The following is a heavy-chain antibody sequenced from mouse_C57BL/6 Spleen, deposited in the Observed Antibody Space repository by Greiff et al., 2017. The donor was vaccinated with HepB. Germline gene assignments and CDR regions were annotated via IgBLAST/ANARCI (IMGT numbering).Heavy chain of an antibody. CDR2: IYPGDGDT. J-gene: IGHJ3*01. Sequence: QVQLKESGPELVKPGASVKISCKASGYAFSSSWMNWVKQRPGKGLEWIGRIYPGDGDTNYNGKFKGKATLTADKSSSTAYMQLSSLTSEDSAVYFCARKTSFAYWGQGTLVTVSA. CDR1: GYAFSSSW. V-gene: IGHV1-82*01. CDR3: ARKTSFAY.